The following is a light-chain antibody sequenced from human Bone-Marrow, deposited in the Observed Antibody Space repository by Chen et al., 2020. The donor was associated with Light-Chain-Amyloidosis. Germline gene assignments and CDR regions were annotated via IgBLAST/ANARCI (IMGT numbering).Light chain of an antibody. CDR2: RDT. CDR3: QSADSSGTYEVI. Sequence: SYELTQPPSVSVSAGQTARITCSGDDLPTKYAYWYQQKPGQAPVLVIHRDTERPSGISWRFSGSSSGTTATLTISGVQAEDEADYHCQSADSSGTYEVIFGGGTKLTVL. V-gene: IGLV3-25*03. CDR1: DLPTKY. J-gene: IGLJ2*01.